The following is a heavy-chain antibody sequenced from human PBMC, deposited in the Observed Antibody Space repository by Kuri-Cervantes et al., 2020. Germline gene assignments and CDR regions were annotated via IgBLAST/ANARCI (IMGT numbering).Heavy chain of an antibody. J-gene: IGHJ5*02. D-gene: IGHD6-13*01. CDR2: ISSSGSTI. CDR3: ARDSTSIAAGPKGNNWFDP. V-gene: IGHV3-11*04. CDR1: GFTFSDYY. Sequence: GGSLRLSCAASGFTFSDYYMSWIRQAPGKGLEWVSYISSSGSTIYYADSVKGRFTISRDNAKNSLYLQMNSLRAEDTAVYYCARDSTSIAAGPKGNNWFDPWGQGTLVTVSS.